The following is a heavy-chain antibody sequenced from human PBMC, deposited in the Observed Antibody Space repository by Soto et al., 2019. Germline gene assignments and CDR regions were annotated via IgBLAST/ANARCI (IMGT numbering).Heavy chain of an antibody. Sequence: EVQLEESGGGLVQPGGSLRLSCAASGFTLSMYWMTWVRQAPGRGLEWVANIKQDGSKKSYLDSVRGRLTISRDNVRNSLYLQMDSLRAEDTALYYCARDVSPGSSSLYLDAFDIWGQGTMVIVSS. CDR1: GFTLSMYW. CDR2: IKQDGSKK. J-gene: IGHJ3*02. D-gene: IGHD6-13*01. CDR3: ARDVSPGSSSLYLDAFDI. V-gene: IGHV3-7*05.